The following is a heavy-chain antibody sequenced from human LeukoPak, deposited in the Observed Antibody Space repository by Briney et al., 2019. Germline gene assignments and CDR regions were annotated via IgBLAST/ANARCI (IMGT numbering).Heavy chain of an antibody. CDR3: ARGHCSSTSCSYNWFDP. CDR2: INHSGST. J-gene: IGHJ5*02. Sequence: SETLSLTCAVYGGSFSGHYWSWIRQPPGKGLEWIGEINHSGSTNYNPSLKSRVTISVDTSKNQFSLKLSSVTAADTAVYYCARGHCSSTSCSYNWFDPWGQGTLVTVSS. CDR1: GGSFSGHY. V-gene: IGHV4-34*01. D-gene: IGHD2-2*01.